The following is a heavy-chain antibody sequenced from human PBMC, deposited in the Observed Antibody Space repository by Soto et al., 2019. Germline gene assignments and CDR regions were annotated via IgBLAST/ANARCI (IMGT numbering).Heavy chain of an antibody. Sequence: PSGTLGLCCGFSGGSIKSGGYSWSWIRQPPGRGLEWIGNIYPSGIANYSPSLKTRVTISVDRSMNQFSLNLGSVTAADTAVYYCAREIFTYGMDVWGPGTTVTVSS. CDR2: IYPSGIA. D-gene: IGHD3-3*01. CDR3: AREIFTYGMDV. CDR1: GGSIKSGGYS. V-gene: IGHV4-30-2*01. J-gene: IGHJ6*01.